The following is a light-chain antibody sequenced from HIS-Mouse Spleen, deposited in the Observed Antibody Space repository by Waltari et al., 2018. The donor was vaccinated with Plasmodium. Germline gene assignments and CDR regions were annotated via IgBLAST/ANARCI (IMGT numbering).Light chain of an antibody. CDR1: QGISSW. CDR3: QQANSFPLT. V-gene: IGKV1-12*01. J-gene: IGKJ4*01. CDR2: AAS. Sequence: IQMNQSPSSVSASVGDRVTITCRASQGISSWLAWYPQKPGRAPKLLIYAASSLQSGVPSRFSGSGSGTDFTLTISSLQPEDFATYYCQQANSFPLTFGGGTKVEIK.